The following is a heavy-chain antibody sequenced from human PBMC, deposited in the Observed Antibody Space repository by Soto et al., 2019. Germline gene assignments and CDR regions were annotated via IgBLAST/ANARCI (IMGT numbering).Heavy chain of an antibody. J-gene: IGHJ4*02. CDR3: ARQAF. V-gene: IGHV3-7*01. CDR1: GVTSIGYW. Sequence: GGSLRLSCVVPGVTSIGYWMSWVRQAPGKGLEWVAAISPDGSVKTYVDSVKGRFTISRDNARNSLSLQMTSLRAEDTAVYYCARQAFWGQGTLVTVPQ. CDR2: ISPDGSVK.